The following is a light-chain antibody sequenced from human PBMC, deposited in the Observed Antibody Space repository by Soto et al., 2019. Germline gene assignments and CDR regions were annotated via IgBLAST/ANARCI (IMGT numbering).Light chain of an antibody. CDR2: DAS. Sequence: DIQMTQSPSTLSASVGARVAIICGGSQSISSWLAWYQQKPGKAPTLLVYDASTLESGVPQRFSGSGSGTEFTLTISSLQPDDFATYYCQKYNSYSWWTFGQGTKVDIK. CDR3: QKYNSYSWWT. J-gene: IGKJ1*01. CDR1: QSISSW. V-gene: IGKV1-5*02.